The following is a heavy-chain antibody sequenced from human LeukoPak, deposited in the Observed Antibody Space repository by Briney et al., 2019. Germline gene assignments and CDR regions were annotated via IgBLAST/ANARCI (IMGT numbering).Heavy chain of an antibody. CDR3: AELGITMIGGV. J-gene: IGHJ6*04. V-gene: IGHV3-23*01. CDR2: ISGSGGST. D-gene: IGHD3-10*02. CDR1: GFTFSSYG. Sequence: GGSLRLSCAASGFTFSSYGMSWVRQAPGKGLGWVSAISGSGGSTYYADSVKGRFTISRDNAKNSLYLQINSLRAEDTAVYYCAELGITMIGGVWGKGTTVTISS.